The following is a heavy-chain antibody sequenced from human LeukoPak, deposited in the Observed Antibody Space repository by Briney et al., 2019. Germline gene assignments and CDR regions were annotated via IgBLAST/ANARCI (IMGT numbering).Heavy chain of an antibody. Sequence: GGSLRLSCAASGFTFSSYAMHWVRQAPGKGLEWVAVISYDGSNKYYADSVKGRFTISRDNSKNTLYLQMNSLRAEDTAVYYCADGNYDSSGYYYVPPGYWGQGTLATVSS. V-gene: IGHV3-30-3*01. CDR2: ISYDGSNK. J-gene: IGHJ4*02. D-gene: IGHD3-22*01. CDR1: GFTFSSYA. CDR3: ADGNYDSSGYYYVPPGY.